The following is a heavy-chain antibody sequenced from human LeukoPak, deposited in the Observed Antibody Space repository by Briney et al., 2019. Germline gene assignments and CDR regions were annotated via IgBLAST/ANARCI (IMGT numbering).Heavy chain of an antibody. CDR1: GYTFTTYS. Sequence: ASVKVSCKASGYTFTTYSINWVRQAPGQGLECMGWINTNTGNPTYAQGFTGRFVFSLDTSVSTAYLQISSLKAEDTAVYYCTSRFPFAHWGQGTLVTVSS. CDR3: TSRFPFAH. V-gene: IGHV7-4-1*02. D-gene: IGHD2-21*01. J-gene: IGHJ4*02. CDR2: INTNTGNP.